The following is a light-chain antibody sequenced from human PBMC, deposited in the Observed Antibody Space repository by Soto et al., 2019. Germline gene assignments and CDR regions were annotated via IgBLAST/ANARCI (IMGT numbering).Light chain of an antibody. J-gene: IGKJ3*01. CDR3: QQLKSYPT. CDR2: AAS. V-gene: IGKV1-9*01. Sequence: DIPFTQSPSFISASIRDRVTITCRASHGSSSYLACYPQKPGKPPNLLIYAASTLQSRVPARLSGSRSGAAFTLTLGSLQPEDFATYYCQQLKSYPTFGPGTKVDIK. CDR1: HGSSSY.